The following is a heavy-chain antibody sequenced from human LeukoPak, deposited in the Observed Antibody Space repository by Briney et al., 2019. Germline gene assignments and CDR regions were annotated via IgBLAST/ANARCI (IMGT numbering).Heavy chain of an antibody. Sequence: GGSLRLSCAASGFTFSSYAMSWVRQAPGKGLEWVSAISGSGGSTYYADSVKGRFTISRDNSKNTLYLQMNSLRAEDTAVYYCAKDGSMVRGNEYFQHWGQGTLVTVSS. CDR2: ISGSGGST. J-gene: IGHJ1*01. CDR3: AKDGSMVRGNEYFQH. V-gene: IGHV3-23*01. D-gene: IGHD3-10*01. CDR1: GFTFSSYA.